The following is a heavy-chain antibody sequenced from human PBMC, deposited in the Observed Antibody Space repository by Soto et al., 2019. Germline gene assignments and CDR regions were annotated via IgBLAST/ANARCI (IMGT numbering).Heavy chain of an antibody. CDR2: ISWNGGSS. V-gene: IGHV3-43*01. CDR3: PKNIRANGSGGGDV. Sequence: EEQLVESGGAVVQPGGSLRLSCEASGFTFGSYTMHWVRQAPGKGLEWVSLISWNGGSSFYADSVKGRFTISRDNSRDSLYLKMNSLRPENSAFYYCPKNIRANGSGGGDVWGHGTTVTVSS. J-gene: IGHJ6*02. D-gene: IGHD3-10*01. CDR1: GFTFGSYT.